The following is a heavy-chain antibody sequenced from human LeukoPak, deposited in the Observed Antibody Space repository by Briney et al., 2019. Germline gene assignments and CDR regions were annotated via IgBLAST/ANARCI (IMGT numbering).Heavy chain of an antibody. V-gene: IGHV3-21*01. D-gene: IGHD1-26*01. CDR2: IAISGTYI. Sequence: GGSLRLSCAASGFIFSDYNMNWVRQAPGKGLEWVSFIAISGTYITYADSVKGRFTISRDNAKNSLYLQMNSLRVEDTAVYYCTRDLSATDRAYDYWGQGTLVTVSS. CDR3: TRDLSATDRAYDY. J-gene: IGHJ4*02. CDR1: GFIFSDYN.